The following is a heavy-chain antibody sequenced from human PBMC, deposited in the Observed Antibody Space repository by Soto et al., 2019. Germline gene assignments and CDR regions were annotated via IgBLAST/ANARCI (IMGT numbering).Heavy chain of an antibody. V-gene: IGHV3-30*04. CDR2: ISYDGGKK. D-gene: IGHD6-13*01. J-gene: IGHJ4*02. CDR1: GFNFSSYA. Sequence: GGSLRLSCAASGFNFSSYAMHWVRQAPGKGLEWVAVISYDGGKKYYADSVKGRFTISRDNSKNTLYVEMNSLSAEDTAVYYCAREGQPAAGTTPRNWGQGTLVTVSS. CDR3: AREGQPAAGTTPRN.